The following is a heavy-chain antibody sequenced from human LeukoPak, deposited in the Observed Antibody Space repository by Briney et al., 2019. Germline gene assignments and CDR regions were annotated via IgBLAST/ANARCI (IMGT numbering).Heavy chain of an antibody. CDR3: AKGYSSSWYNWFDP. V-gene: IGHV3-23*01. Sequence: GGSLRLSCAASGFTFSSYAMSWVRQAPGKGLEWVSAISGSGGSTYYADSVKGRFTISRDNSKNTLYLQMDSLRAEDTAVYYCAKGYSSSWYNWFDPWGQGTLVTVSS. J-gene: IGHJ5*02. D-gene: IGHD6-13*01. CDR1: GFTFSSYA. CDR2: ISGSGGST.